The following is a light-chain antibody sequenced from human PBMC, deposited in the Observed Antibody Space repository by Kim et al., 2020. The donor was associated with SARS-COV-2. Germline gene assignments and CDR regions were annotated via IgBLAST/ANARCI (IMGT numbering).Light chain of an antibody. CDR2: KAS. CDR3: QQYYDNSPT. Sequence: DIQMTQYPSTLSASVGDRVIITCRASQSIHSWLAWYQQKPGKAPNLLVYKASSLESGVPSRFSGSGSGTEFTLTISSLQPDDFATYYCQQYYDNSPTFGQGTKVDIK. CDR1: QSIHSW. J-gene: IGKJ1*01. V-gene: IGKV1-5*03.